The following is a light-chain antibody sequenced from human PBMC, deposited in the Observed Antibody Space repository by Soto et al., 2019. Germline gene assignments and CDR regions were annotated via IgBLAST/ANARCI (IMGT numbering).Light chain of an antibody. CDR2: EVN. CDR3: NSYEGSNSFV. CDR1: SGDVGGYNY. Sequence: QSVLTQPPSASGSPGQSVTISCTGTSGDVGGYNYVSWYQQHPGKAPKLVIFEVNKRPSGVPDRFSGSKSGNTASLTVSGLQTEDEADYYCNSYEGSNSFVFGTGTKVTVL. V-gene: IGLV2-8*01. J-gene: IGLJ1*01.